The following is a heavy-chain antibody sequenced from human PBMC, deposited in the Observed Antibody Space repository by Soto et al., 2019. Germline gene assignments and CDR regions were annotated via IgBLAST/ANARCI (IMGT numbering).Heavy chain of an antibody. CDR2: ISASGDNT. Sequence: EVQLSESGGGLVQPGGSLRLSCAASGFTFNRYGMSWVRQAPGKGLEWVSAISASGDNTYYADSVKGRFTISRDSSNNTLYLQMNSLRADDTALCYCVKLRLELLYLDSWGLGALVIVSS. D-gene: IGHD1-7*01. V-gene: IGHV3-23*01. CDR3: VKLRLELLYLDS. J-gene: IGHJ4*02. CDR1: GFTFNRYG.